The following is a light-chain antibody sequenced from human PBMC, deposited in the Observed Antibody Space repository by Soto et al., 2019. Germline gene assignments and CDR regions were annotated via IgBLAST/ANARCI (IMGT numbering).Light chain of an antibody. V-gene: IGKV3-20*01. CDR3: QQYDSSPRT. CDR1: QSVSSSY. J-gene: IGKJ1*01. Sequence: EMVMTQSPATLSVSPGERATLSCRASQSVSSSYLAWYQQKPGQAPRLLIYRTSNRATGIPDRFSGSGSGTDFTLTISRLEPEDFAVYWCQQYDSSPRTFGQGTKVEIK. CDR2: RTS.